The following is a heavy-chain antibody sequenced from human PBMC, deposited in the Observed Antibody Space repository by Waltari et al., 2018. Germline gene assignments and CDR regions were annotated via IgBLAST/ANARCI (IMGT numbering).Heavy chain of an antibody. CDR1: AYRFHNYG. V-gene: IGHV1-18*04. D-gene: IGHD1-26*01. J-gene: IGHJ6*02. CDR3: AGSTSPLGYYYYGMDV. Sequence: QVQLMQSGGEVKKPGASVNVSCKASAYRFHNYGVSWVRQAPGQGLGWLGWVSGKNGNPKYSQKFPGRVTMTTDTSTSTAYMELRSLRSDDAAIYYCAGSTSPLGYYYYGMDVWGQGTTVTVSS. CDR2: VSGKNGNP.